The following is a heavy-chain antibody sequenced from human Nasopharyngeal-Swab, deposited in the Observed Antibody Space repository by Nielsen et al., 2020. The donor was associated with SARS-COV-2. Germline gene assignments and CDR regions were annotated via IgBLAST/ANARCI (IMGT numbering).Heavy chain of an antibody. V-gene: IGHV3-30-3*01. CDR3: ARRNGYYYDSSGPGLDAFDI. D-gene: IGHD3-22*01. CDR1: GFTFRSYA. CDR2: ISYDGSNK. J-gene: IGHJ3*02. Sequence: GGSLSLSCASSGFTFRSYAMHWVRHAPGKGLEWVAVISYDGSNKYYADSVKGRFTISRDNSKNTLYLQMNSLRAEDTAVYYCARRNGYYYDSSGPGLDAFDIWGQGTMVTVSS.